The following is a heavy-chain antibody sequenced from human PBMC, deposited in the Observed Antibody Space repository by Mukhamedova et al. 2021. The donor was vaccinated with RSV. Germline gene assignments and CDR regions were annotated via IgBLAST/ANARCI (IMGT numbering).Heavy chain of an antibody. CDR3: ARSAYDSSGYYLSEDDY. D-gene: IGHD3-22*01. CDR2: ISSSGSTI. Sequence: QAPGKGLEWVSYISSSGSTIYYADSVKGRFTISRDNAKNSLYLQMNSLRAEDTAVYYCARSAYDSSGYYLSEDDYWGQGTLVTVS. V-gene: IGHV3-11*01. J-gene: IGHJ4*02.